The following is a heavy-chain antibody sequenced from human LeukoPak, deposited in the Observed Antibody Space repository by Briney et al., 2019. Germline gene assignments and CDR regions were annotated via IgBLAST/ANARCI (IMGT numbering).Heavy chain of an antibody. D-gene: IGHD3-10*02. CDR3: ARDVRSGLNYFVFADY. CDR1: GFTFNTYW. CDR2: IKPDGSES. Sequence: GGTLRLSCAASGFTFNTYWMSWVRQAPGKGLEWVANIKPDGSESYYADSVKGRFSISRDNTKNSLYLQMNSLRAEDTAVYYCARDVRSGLNYFVFADYWGQGTLVTVSS. J-gene: IGHJ4*02. V-gene: IGHV3-7*01.